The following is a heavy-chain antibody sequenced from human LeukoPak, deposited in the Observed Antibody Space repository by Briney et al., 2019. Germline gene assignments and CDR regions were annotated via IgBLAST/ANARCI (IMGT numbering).Heavy chain of an antibody. V-gene: IGHV3-21*01. D-gene: IGHD3-3*01. CDR3: ARLLYNFGAYMDV. CDR2: ISSSSSNI. Sequence: GGSLRLSCAASGFTFSSYSMNWLRQAPGKGLEWVSSISSSSSNIYYADSVKDRFTISRDNAKNSLHLQMSSLRAEDTAVYYCARLLYNFGAYMDVWGKGTTVTVSS. J-gene: IGHJ6*03. CDR1: GFTFSSYS.